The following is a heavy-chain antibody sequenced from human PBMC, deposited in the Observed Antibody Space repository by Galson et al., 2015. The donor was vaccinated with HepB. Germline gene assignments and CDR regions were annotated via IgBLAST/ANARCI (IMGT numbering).Heavy chain of an antibody. D-gene: IGHD2-2*02. CDR3: TTDRSDIVVVPAAIGVDY. V-gene: IGHV3-15*07. Sequence: SLRLSCAASGFTFSNAWMNWVRQAPGKGLEWVGRIKSKTDGGTTDYAAPVKGRFTISRDDSKNTLYLQMNSLKTEDTAVYYCTTDRSDIVVVPAAIGVDYWGQGTLVTVSS. CDR1: GFTFSNAW. CDR2: IKSKTDGGTT. J-gene: IGHJ4*02.